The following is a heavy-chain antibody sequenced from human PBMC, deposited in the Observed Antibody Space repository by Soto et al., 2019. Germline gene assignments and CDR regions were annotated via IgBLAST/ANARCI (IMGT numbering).Heavy chain of an antibody. J-gene: IGHJ4*02. CDR3: VRRVSGNYDY. CDR1: GFTFSSYD. D-gene: IGHD4-4*01. V-gene: IGHV3-64*01. CDR2: ISSNGGNT. Sequence: EVQLAESGGGMVQPGGSLRLSCVASGFTFSSYDMHWVRQAPGKGLEYVSSISSNGGNTYYGNSVKGRFTISRDNSKNTLDMQMGSLRAEDMAVYYCVRRVSGNYDYWGQGTLVTVSS.